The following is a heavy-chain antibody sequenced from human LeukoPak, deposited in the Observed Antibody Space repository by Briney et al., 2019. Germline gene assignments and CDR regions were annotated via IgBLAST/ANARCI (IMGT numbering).Heavy chain of an antibody. J-gene: IGHJ5*02. V-gene: IGHV4-38-2*02. Sequence: TSETLSLTCTVSGYSISSGYYWGWIRQPPGKGLEWIGSIYHSGSTYYNPSLKSRVTISVDTSKNQFSLKLSSVTVADTAVYYCARNRYYYGSGNYGVPNWFDPWGQGTLVTVSS. CDR3: ARNRYYYGSGNYGVPNWFDP. D-gene: IGHD3-10*01. CDR2: IYHSGST. CDR1: GYSISSGYY.